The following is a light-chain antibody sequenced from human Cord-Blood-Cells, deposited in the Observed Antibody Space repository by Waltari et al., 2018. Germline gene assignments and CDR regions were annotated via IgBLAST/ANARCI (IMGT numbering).Light chain of an antibody. CDR1: SSAVGGYNY. V-gene: IGLV2-14*03. J-gene: IGLJ3*02. CDR2: DVS. CDR3: SSYTSSSTWV. Sequence: QSALTQPASVSGSPGQSITISCTGTSSAVGGYNYVSWYQQHPGKAPKLMIYDVSNRPSGVSNRFSGSKPGNTASLTISGLQAEDEADYYCSSYTSSSTWVFGGGTKLTVL.